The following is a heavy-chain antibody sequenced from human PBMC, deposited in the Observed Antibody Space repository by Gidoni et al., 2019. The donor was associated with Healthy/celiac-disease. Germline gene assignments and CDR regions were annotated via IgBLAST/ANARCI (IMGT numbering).Heavy chain of an antibody. Sequence: GGSLRLSCAASGFTFSSYSMNWVRQAPGKGLEWVSSISSSSSYIYYADSLKGRFTISRDNAKNSLYLQMNSLRAEDTAVYYCARDLPAAKVPNHGNYYYYYGMDVWGQGTTVTVSS. CDR2: ISSSSSYI. D-gene: IGHD2-2*01. V-gene: IGHV3-21*01. J-gene: IGHJ6*02. CDR1: GFTFSSYS. CDR3: ARDLPAAKVPNHGNYYYYYGMDV.